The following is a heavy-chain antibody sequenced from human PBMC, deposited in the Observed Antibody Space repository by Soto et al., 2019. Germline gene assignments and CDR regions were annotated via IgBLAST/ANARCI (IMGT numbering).Heavy chain of an antibody. CDR2: IRTDSGDI. CDR3: ARSYEQQVRPWRAPHFDG. V-gene: IGHV3-64D*06. CDR1: GFVFKNYG. D-gene: IGHD3-16*01. J-gene: IGHJ4*02. Sequence: EVQLVESGGGLVQPGGSLRLACSASGFVFKNYGMHWVRQAPGKGLEYVAAIRTDSGDISYADSVKGRFIISRDNSKDTLYLQMSSLRADDTGLYYCARSYEQQVRPWRAPHFDGWGQGALVTVSS.